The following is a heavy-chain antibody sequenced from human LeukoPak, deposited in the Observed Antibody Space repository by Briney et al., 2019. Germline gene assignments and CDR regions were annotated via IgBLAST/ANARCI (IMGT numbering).Heavy chain of an antibody. CDR2: INHSGST. CDR3: ARGLARWYQPLLGINNWFDP. CDR1: GGSFSGYY. Sequence: SETLSLTCAVYGGSFSGYYWSWIRQPPGKGLEWIGEINHSGSTNYNPSLKSRVTISVDTSKNQFSLKLSSVTAADTAVYYCARGLARWYQPLLGINNWFDPWGQGTLVTVSS. V-gene: IGHV4-34*01. D-gene: IGHD2-2*01. J-gene: IGHJ5*02.